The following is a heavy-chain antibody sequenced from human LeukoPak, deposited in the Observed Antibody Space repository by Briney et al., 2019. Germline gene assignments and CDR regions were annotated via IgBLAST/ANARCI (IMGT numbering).Heavy chain of an antibody. CDR3: AADLARPDCFDY. Sequence: SETLSLTCTVSGGSISSYYWSWIRQPPGKGLEWIGYIYYSGSTNYNPSLKSRVTISVDTSKNQFSLKLSSVTAADTAVYYCAADLARPDCFDYWGQGTLVTVSS. CDR1: GGSISSYY. V-gene: IGHV4-59*01. J-gene: IGHJ4*02. D-gene: IGHD6-6*01. CDR2: IYYSGST.